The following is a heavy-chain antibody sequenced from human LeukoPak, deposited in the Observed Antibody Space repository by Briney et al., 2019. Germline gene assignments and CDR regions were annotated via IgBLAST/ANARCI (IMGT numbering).Heavy chain of an antibody. V-gene: IGHV4-34*01. Sequence: SETLSLTCAVYGGSFSGYYWSWIRQPPGKGLEWIGEINHSGSTNYNPSLKSRVTISVDTSKNQFSLKLSSVTAADTAVYYCEYRPGNQTQMDWYYYYMDVWGKGTTVTVSS. CDR3: EYRPGNQTQMDWYYYYMDV. CDR2: INHSGST. J-gene: IGHJ6*03. CDR1: GGSFSGYY. D-gene: IGHD5-12*01.